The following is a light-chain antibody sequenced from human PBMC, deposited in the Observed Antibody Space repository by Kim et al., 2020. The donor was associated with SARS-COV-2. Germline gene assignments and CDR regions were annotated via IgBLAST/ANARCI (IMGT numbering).Light chain of an antibody. J-gene: IGLJ2*01. CDR3: NTFIDKNRL. V-gene: IGLV2-14*03. CDR1: NSDIGAYDY. Sequence: QSALAQPASVSGSPGQSITISCTGSNSDIGAYDYVSWYQKHPGSAPKLIIYDVSHRPSGVSSRFSGSKSGNAASLTISGLQAEDEADYYCNTFIDKNRLFGGGTQLTVL. CDR2: DVS.